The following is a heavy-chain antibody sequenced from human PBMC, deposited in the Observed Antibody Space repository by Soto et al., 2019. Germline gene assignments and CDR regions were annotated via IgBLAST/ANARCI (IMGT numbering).Heavy chain of an antibody. V-gene: IGHV3-21*01. D-gene: IGHD5-18*01. CDR2: ISSSSSYI. CDR3: ASSRGHSYGTARFDY. J-gene: IGHJ4*02. CDR1: GFTFSSYS. Sequence: GGSLRLSCAASGFTFSSYSMNWVRQAPGKGLEWVSSISSSSSYIYYADSVKGRFTISRDNAKNSLYLQMNSLRAEDTAVYYCASSRGHSYGTARFDYWGQGTLVTVSS.